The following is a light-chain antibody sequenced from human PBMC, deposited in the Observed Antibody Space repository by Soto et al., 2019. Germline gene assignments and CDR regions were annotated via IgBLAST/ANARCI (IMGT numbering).Light chain of an antibody. CDR3: QQRSTWPLT. Sequence: DILFMQCRLTLSLSTCERATLACSSSQSVSSSHLAWYQQKPGQAPRLLISGASSRATGIPDRFTGSGSGTDFTLTISSLEPEDFAVYYCQQRSTWPLTFGGGTKVDIK. J-gene: IGKJ4*01. V-gene: IGKV3D-20*02. CDR2: GAS. CDR1: QSVSSSH.